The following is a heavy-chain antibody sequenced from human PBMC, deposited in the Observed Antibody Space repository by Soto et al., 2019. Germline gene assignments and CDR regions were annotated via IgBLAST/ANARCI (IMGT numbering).Heavy chain of an antibody. V-gene: IGHV3-23*01. CDR1: GFTFSSYP. CDR2: IGAGADVT. J-gene: IGHJ4*02. Sequence: EVQLLGSGGGLVQPGGALRLSCAASGFTFSSYPMTWVRQAPGKGLEWVSSIGAGADVTYYADSVKGRFTISRDNYKKSMFLQMNRLSGDGTAVYYCAKYVTMCSGGTCHRNFAYWGQGTLVSVFS. D-gene: IGHD2-15*01. CDR3: AKYVTMCSGGTCHRNFAY.